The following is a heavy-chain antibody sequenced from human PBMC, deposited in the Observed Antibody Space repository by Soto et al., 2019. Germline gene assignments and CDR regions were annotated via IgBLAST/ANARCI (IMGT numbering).Heavy chain of an antibody. Sequence: SETLSLTCAVSGGSISSGSFRGVAYSWSWIRQPPGKGLEWIGYIFPSGDTFYNPSLKSRVTISLDRSKNQFSLKLSSVTAADTAVYYCASLDGLSASSWFDYWGQGTLVTVSS. V-gene: IGHV4-30-2*01. J-gene: IGHJ4*02. CDR2: IFPSGDT. CDR3: ASLDGLSASSWFDY. D-gene: IGHD6-13*01. CDR1: GGSISSGSFRGVAYS.